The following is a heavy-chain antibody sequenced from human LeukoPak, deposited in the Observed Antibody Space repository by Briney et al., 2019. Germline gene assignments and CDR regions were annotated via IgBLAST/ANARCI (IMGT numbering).Heavy chain of an antibody. V-gene: IGHV3-53*01. CDR2: IYSGGST. CDR3: ARDDGKSIAVAGTGVDY. Sequence: PGGSLRLSCAASGFTVSSNYMSWVRQAPGKGLEWVSVIYSGGSTYYADSVKGRFTISRDNAKNTLYLQMNSLRAEDTAVYYCARDDGKSIAVAGTGVDYWGQGTLVTVSS. J-gene: IGHJ4*02. CDR1: GFTVSSNY. D-gene: IGHD6-19*01.